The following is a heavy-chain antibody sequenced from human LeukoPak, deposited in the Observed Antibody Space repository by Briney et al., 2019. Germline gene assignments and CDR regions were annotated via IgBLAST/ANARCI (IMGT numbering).Heavy chain of an antibody. Sequence: GGSLRLSCAASGFTFSTFAMIWVRQPPGKGLEWVSSIFPSGGEIHYADSVRGRFTISRDNSKNTLYLQMNSLRAEDTAVYYCAKTLYSSSYVLGDFDYWGQGTLVTVSS. CDR1: GFTFSTFA. CDR2: IFPSGGEI. J-gene: IGHJ4*02. CDR3: AKTLYSSSYVLGDFDY. D-gene: IGHD6-6*01. V-gene: IGHV3-23*01.